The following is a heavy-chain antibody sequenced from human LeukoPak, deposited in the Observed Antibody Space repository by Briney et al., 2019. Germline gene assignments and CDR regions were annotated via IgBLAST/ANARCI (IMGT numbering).Heavy chain of an antibody. CDR2: IIPIFGTA. CDR1: GGTFSSYA. Sequence: PWASVKVSCKASGGTFSSYAISWVRQAPGQGLEWMGGIIPIFGTANYAQKFQGRVTITADESTSTAYMELSSLRSEDTAVYYCARGALPAAHHDAFDIWGQGTMVTVSS. V-gene: IGHV1-69*13. J-gene: IGHJ3*02. CDR3: ARGALPAAHHDAFDI. D-gene: IGHD2-2*01.